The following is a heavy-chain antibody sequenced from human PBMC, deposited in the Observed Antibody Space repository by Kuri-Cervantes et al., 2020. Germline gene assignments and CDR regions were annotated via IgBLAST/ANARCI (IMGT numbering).Heavy chain of an antibody. Sequence: SKTLSLTCTVSGGSISSYYWSWIRQPPGKGLEWIGYIYYSGSTNYNPSLKSRVTISVDTSKNQFSLKLSSVTAADTAVYYCAREAAAIDYWGQGTLVTVSS. D-gene: IGHD6-13*01. CDR2: IYYSGST. V-gene: IGHV4-59*01. J-gene: IGHJ4*02. CDR3: AREAAAIDY. CDR1: GGSISSYY.